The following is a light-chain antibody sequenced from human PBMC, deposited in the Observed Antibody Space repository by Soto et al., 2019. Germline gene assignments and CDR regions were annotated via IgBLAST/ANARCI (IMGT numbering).Light chain of an antibody. CDR1: QSISSY. CDR2: GAS. J-gene: IGKJ1*01. V-gene: IGKV1-39*01. CDR3: QQSYTTPRT. Sequence: DIQMTQSPSSLSASVGDRVTITCRASQSISSYFNGYQQKPGKAPKLLIYGASSLQSGVPSRFSGSGSGTDFTLTISSLQPEDFATYFCQQSYTTPRTFGQGTKVEVK.